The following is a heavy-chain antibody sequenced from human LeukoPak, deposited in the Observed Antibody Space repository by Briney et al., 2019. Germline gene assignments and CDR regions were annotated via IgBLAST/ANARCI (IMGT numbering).Heavy chain of an antibody. V-gene: IGHV3-53*01. J-gene: IGHJ4*02. CDR2: MYTGGST. D-gene: IGHD3-22*01. CDR1: GFTISTNY. Sequence: PGGSLRLSCAASGFTISTNYMSWVRQAPGQGLEWVSVMYTGGSTYYADSVKRRFTISRDNSTNTLYLQKSSLRAEDTALYYCARAPFYYDWSGYPYFDRWGQGTLVSVPS. CDR3: ARAPFYYDWSGYPYFDR.